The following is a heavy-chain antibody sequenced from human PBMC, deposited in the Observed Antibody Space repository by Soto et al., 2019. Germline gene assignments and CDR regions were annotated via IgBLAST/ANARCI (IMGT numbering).Heavy chain of an antibody. V-gene: IGHV3-53*01. Sequence: PGGSLRLSCAASGFTVGSNYMNWVRQAPGKGLEWVSVIYSGGSTYYADSVKGRFTISRDNSKNTLYLQMNSLRAEDTAVYYCAREYYDILTGINWFDPWGQGTLVTVSS. CDR2: IYSGGST. D-gene: IGHD3-9*01. J-gene: IGHJ5*02. CDR1: GFTVGSNY. CDR3: AREYYDILTGINWFDP.